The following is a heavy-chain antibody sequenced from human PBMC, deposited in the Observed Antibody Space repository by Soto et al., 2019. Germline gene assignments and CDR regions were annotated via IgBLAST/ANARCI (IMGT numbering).Heavy chain of an antibody. CDR3: AASRHDGFDI. CDR2: IVVGGRQP. CDR1: GFTFTSSA. J-gene: IGHJ3*02. Sequence: ASVKVSCKASGFTFTSSAVQWVRQARGQRLEWIGWIVVGGRQPTYSQKLQERVTISRDMSTSIAYMEMTGLRAEDTAVCYCAASRHDGFDIWGQGTMVTVSS. V-gene: IGHV1-58*01.